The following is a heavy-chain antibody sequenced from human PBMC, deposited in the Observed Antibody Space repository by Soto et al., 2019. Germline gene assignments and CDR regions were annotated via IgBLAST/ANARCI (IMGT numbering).Heavy chain of an antibody. CDR2: IHYSGTT. CDR3: AAGEASSRNLAPYYLDF. Sequence: LSLTCTVSGGSMRHYFWTWIRQPPGKGLEWIGYIHYSGTTSFFPSYNPSLRSRVTISEDTSKNQFSLKLLSVTTADTAVYFCAAGEASSRNLAPYYLDFWGQGTLVTVSS. D-gene: IGHD6-13*01. CDR1: GGSMRHYF. J-gene: IGHJ4*02. V-gene: IGHV4-59*01.